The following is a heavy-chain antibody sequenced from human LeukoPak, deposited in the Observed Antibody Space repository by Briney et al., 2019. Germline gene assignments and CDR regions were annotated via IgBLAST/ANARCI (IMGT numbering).Heavy chain of an antibody. J-gene: IGHJ5*02. V-gene: IGHV3-23*01. Sequence: LPGGSLRLSCAASGFTFSAYAMSWVRQAPGKGLEWVSAINGGGTTYYTDSVTGRFTISRDNSKNTVYLQMNNLRAEDTAIYYCAKDRSWDRGGWFDPWGQGTLVTVSS. CDR2: INGGGTT. D-gene: IGHD1-26*01. CDR1: GFTFSAYA. CDR3: AKDRSWDRGGWFDP.